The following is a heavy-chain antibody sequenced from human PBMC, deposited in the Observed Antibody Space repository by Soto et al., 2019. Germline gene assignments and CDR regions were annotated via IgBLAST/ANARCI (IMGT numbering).Heavy chain of an antibody. Sequence: SETLSLTCTVSGGSISGYFWSWIRQPPGKGLQWIGNIYNSGNTDYNPSLMSRVTISVDTSRNQVSLNLTSMTVADTAVYFCAAPPRYWGQGILVTVS. CDR3: AAPPRY. V-gene: IGHV4-59*01. D-gene: IGHD6-6*01. J-gene: IGHJ4*02. CDR2: IYNSGNT. CDR1: GGSISGYF.